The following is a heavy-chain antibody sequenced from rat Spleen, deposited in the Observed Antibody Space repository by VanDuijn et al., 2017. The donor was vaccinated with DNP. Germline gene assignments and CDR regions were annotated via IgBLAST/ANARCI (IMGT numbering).Heavy chain of an antibody. CDR2: IKAKSNNYAT. V-gene: IGHV6-6*01. D-gene: IGHD5-1*01. Sequence: EVKLVDSGGGLVQPGNSLILSCATSGFTFTTTWMYWYRQFPEKRLEWVARIKAKSNNYATDYTESVKGRFTISRDDSKSSIYLQMNKLKEEDTAIYYCAWWELYFDYWGQGVMVTVSS. J-gene: IGHJ2*01. CDR1: GFTFTTTW. CDR3: AWWELYFDY.